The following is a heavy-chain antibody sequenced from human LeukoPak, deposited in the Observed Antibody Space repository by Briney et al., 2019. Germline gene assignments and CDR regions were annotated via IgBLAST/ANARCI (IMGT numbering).Heavy chain of an antibody. Sequence: GGSLRLSCSAPGFTVSSNYMSWVRQAPGKGLEWVSVIYSGGSTYYADSVKGRFTISRDNSKNTLYLQMNSLRAEDTAVYYCARGVDYDSSGYYGLLYYFDYWGQGTLVTVSS. CDR3: ARGVDYDSSGYYGLLYYFDY. V-gene: IGHV3-53*01. CDR2: IYSGGST. D-gene: IGHD3-22*01. CDR1: GFTVSSNY. J-gene: IGHJ4*02.